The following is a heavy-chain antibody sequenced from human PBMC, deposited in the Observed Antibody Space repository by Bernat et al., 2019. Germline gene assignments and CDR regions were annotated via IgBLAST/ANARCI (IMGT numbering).Heavy chain of an antibody. Sequence: QVQLVDSGGGGVQPGGSLRLSCAASGFTFRSYAMHWVREAPGKGREGVAVISYDGSNKYYADSVKGRFTISRDNSKNTLYLQMNSLRAEDTAVYYCARDPLKLVYSYGYGVLDYWGQGTLVTVSS. CDR1: GFTFRSYA. V-gene: IGHV3-30-3*01. CDR3: ARDPLKLVYSYGYGVLDY. CDR2: ISYDGSNK. D-gene: IGHD5-18*01. J-gene: IGHJ4*02.